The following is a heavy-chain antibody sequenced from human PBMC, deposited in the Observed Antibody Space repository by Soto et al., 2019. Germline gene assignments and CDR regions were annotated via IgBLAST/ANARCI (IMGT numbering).Heavy chain of an antibody. Sequence: ASVKVSCKASGYTFTSYAMHWVRQAPGQRLEWMGWINAGNGNTKYSQKFQGRVTITRDTSASTAYMELRSLRSDDTAVYYCAKESPPVDSFDYWGQGTLVTVSS. D-gene: IGHD6-19*01. CDR3: AKESPPVDSFDY. CDR2: INAGNGNT. V-gene: IGHV1-3*01. CDR1: GYTFTSYA. J-gene: IGHJ4*02.